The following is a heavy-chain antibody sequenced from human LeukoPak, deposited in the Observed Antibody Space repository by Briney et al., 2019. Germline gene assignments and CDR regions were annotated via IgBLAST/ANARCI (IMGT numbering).Heavy chain of an antibody. CDR2: ISWNSGSI. J-gene: IGHJ4*02. Sequence: PGGSLRLSCAASGITFDDYAMHWVRQAPGKGLDWVSGISWNSGSIGYADSVKGRFTISRDNAKNSLYLQMNSLRAEDTALYYCAKDREYDILTGYPGFDYWGQGTLVTVSS. D-gene: IGHD3-9*01. CDR1: GITFDDYA. V-gene: IGHV3-9*01. CDR3: AKDREYDILTGYPGFDY.